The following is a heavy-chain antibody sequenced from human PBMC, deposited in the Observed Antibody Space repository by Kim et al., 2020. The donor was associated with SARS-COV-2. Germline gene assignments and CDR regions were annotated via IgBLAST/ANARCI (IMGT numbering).Heavy chain of an antibody. Sequence: GGSLRLSCAASGFTFSSYDMHWVRQATGKGLEWVSAIGTAGDTYYPGSVKGRFTISRENAKNSLYLQMNSLRAGDTAVYYCARSITMVRGVTQKYYYYYGMDVWGQGATVTVSS. D-gene: IGHD3-10*01. CDR2: IGTAGDT. CDR3: ARSITMVRGVTQKYYYYYGMDV. J-gene: IGHJ6*02. CDR1: GFTFSSYD. V-gene: IGHV3-13*01.